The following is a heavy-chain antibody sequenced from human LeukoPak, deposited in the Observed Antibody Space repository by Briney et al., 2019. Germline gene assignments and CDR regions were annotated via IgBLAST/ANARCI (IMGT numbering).Heavy chain of an antibody. CDR1: GYTFTSYY. Sequence: GASVKVSCKASGYTFTSYYMHWVRQAPGQGLEWMGIINPSGGSTSYAQKFQGRVTMTRDTSTSTVYMELNSLRAEDTAVYYCARDLSGSGWYGNYFDYWGQGTLVTVSS. CDR3: ARDLSGSGWYGNYFDY. CDR2: INPSGGST. J-gene: IGHJ4*02. V-gene: IGHV1-46*01. D-gene: IGHD6-19*01.